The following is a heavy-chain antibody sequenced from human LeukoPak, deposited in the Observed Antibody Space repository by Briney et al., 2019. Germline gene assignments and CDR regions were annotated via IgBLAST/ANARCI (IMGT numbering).Heavy chain of an antibody. Sequence: GGSLRLSCAASGFTFSDYTMNWVRQAPGKGLEWISYIDISSSSTYYADSAKGRFTISRDNVKNSLYLQMSSLRAEDTALYYCARGPPLFDPWGQGTLVTVSS. V-gene: IGHV3-48*01. CDR2: IDISSSST. J-gene: IGHJ5*02. CDR3: ARGPPLFDP. CDR1: GFTFSDYT.